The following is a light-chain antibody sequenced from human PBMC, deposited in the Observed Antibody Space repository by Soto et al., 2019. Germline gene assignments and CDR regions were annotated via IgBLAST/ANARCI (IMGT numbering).Light chain of an antibody. V-gene: IGKV3D-20*01. CDR2: DAS. J-gene: IGKJ1*01. CDR3: QQYGSSPWT. Sequence: EIVLTQSPATLSLSPGERATLSCGAXXSVSSRYLAWYQQKPGLAPRLLIYDASSRATGIPDRFSGSGSGTDFTLTISRLEPEDFAVYYCQQYGSSPWTFGQGTKVEIK. CDR1: XSVSSRY.